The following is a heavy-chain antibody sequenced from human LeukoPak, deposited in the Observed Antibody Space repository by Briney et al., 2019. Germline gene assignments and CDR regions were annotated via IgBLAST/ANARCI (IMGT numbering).Heavy chain of an antibody. D-gene: IGHD2-15*01. V-gene: IGHV4-38-2*02. CDR3: ATGQYCSGGSCYSVNAY. CDR2: FYHSGST. CDR1: GYFISSGYY. J-gene: IGHJ4*02. Sequence: SETLSLTCTVSGYFISSGYYWGWIRQPPGKGLEWVGSFYHSGSTYYNPSLKSRVTISVDTSKNQFSLKLRSVTAADTAVYYCATGQYCSGGSCYSVNAYWGQGTLVTVSS.